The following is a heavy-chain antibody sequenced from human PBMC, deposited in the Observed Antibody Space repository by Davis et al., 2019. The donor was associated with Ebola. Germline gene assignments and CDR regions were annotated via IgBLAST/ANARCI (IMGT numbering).Heavy chain of an antibody. V-gene: IGHV1-18*01. CDR1: GYTFTSYG. D-gene: IGHD6-6*01. CDR3: ARDPLRYSSSHAEYFQH. CDR2: ISAYNGNT. Sequence: ASVKVSCKASGYTFTSYGISRVRQAPGQGLEWMGWISAYNGNTNYAQKLQGRVTMTTDTSTSTAYMELRSLRSDDTAVYYCARDPLRYSSSHAEYFQHWGQGTLVTVSS. J-gene: IGHJ1*01.